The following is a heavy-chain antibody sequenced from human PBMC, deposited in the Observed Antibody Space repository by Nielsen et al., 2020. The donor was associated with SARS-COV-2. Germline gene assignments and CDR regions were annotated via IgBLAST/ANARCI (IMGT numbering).Heavy chain of an antibody. Sequence: SETLSLTCSVSGGSIRSGNYYWGWIRQPPGKGLEWIGTIYFGRDTFYSPSLKSRVTISVDTSTNQFSLKLTSVTAADTAVYYCARPAARSYYQNYYFDSWGQGTLVTVPS. D-gene: IGHD3-22*01. J-gene: IGHJ4*02. CDR1: GGSIRSGNYY. CDR3: ARPAARSYYQNYYFDS. V-gene: IGHV4-39*01. CDR2: IYFGRDT.